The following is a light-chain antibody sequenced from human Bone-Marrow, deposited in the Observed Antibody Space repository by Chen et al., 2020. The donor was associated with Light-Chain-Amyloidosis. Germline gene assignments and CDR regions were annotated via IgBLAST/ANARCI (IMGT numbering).Light chain of an antibody. CDR3: QVWDRSSDRPV. V-gene: IGLV3-21*02. CDR1: NIGSTS. Sequence: SYVLTQPSSVSVAPGQTATIACGGNNIGSTSVHGYQQTPGQAPLLVVYDDGDRPSGIPERLSGSNAGNTATLTISRVEAGDEADYYCQVWDRSSDRPVFGGGTKLTVL. CDR2: DDG. J-gene: IGLJ3*02.